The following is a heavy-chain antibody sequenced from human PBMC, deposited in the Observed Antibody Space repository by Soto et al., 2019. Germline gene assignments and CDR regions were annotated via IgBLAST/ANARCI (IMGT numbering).Heavy chain of an antibody. CDR3: ASLRMTNPWDS. J-gene: IGHJ4*02. Sequence: QVQLQESGPGLVKPSETLSLTCTVSGGSISSYYWSWIRQPPGKGLEWIGNINYSGSTNYNPSLKSRLTIPGDTSKNQFYLKLSSVTAADTAVYYCASLRMTNPWDSWGQGTLVTVSS. CDR1: GGSISSYY. CDR2: INYSGST. D-gene: IGHD2-15*01. V-gene: IGHV4-59*01.